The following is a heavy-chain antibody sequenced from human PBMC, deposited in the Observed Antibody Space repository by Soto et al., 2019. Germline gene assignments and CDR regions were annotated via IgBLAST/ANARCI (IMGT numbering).Heavy chain of an antibody. Sequence: GGSLRLSCAASGFTFSSYWMSWVRQAPGKGLEWVANIKQDGSEKYYVDSVKGRFTISRDNAKNSLYLQMNSLRAEDTAVYYCARIAARPRAYYFDYWGQGTLVTVSS. D-gene: IGHD6-6*01. CDR3: ARIAARPRAYYFDY. CDR2: IKQDGSEK. J-gene: IGHJ4*02. CDR1: GFTFSSYW. V-gene: IGHV3-7*01.